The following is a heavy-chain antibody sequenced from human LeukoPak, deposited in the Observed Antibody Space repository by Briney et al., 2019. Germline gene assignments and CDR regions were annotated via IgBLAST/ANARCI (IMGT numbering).Heavy chain of an antibody. CDR1: GFTVSSNY. CDR3: ARDPYSSGWHHY. Sequence: GGSLRLSCAASGFTVSSNYMSWVRQAPGKGLEWVSVIYSGGSTYYADSVKGRFTISRDNSKNTLYLQMNSLRAEDTAVYYCARDPYSSGWHHYWGQGTLVTVSS. D-gene: IGHD6-19*01. J-gene: IGHJ4*02. CDR2: IYSGGST. V-gene: IGHV3-66*01.